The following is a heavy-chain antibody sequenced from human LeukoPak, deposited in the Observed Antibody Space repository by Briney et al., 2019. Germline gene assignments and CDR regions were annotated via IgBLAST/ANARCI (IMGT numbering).Heavy chain of an antibody. CDR2: IYYSGTT. Sequence: SETLSLTCTVSGGSISYYYWSWIRQSPGKGMEWIGYIYYSGTTNYNPSLKSRVTISVDTSKNQFSLQLRSVTAADTAVYYCAREDPQTTVPEGMDVWGQGTTVTVSS. D-gene: IGHD4-17*01. CDR3: AREDPQTTVPEGMDV. J-gene: IGHJ6*02. V-gene: IGHV4-59*01. CDR1: GGSISYYY.